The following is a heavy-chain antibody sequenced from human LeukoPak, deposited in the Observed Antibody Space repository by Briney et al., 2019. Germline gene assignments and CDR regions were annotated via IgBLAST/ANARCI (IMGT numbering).Heavy chain of an antibody. CDR1: GFTFSSYG. D-gene: IGHD6-19*01. CDR3: ARDPEAVAGTSWFDP. V-gene: IGHV3-33*01. J-gene: IGHJ5*02. Sequence: GGSLRLSCAASGFTFSSYGMHWVRQAPGKGLEWVAVIWYDGSNKYYADSVKGRFTISRDNSKNTLYLQMNSLRAEDTAVYYCARDPEAVAGTSWFDPWGQGTLVTVSS. CDR2: IWYDGSNK.